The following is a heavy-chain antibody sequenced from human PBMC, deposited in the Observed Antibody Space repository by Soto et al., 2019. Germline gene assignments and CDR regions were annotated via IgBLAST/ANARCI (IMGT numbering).Heavy chain of an antibody. D-gene: IGHD3-3*01. CDR1: GFTFSSYS. CDR3: AREETLEWLSPLDY. J-gene: IGHJ4*02. V-gene: IGHV3-21*01. Sequence: GGSLRLSCAASGFTFSSYSMNWVRQAPGKGLEWVSSISSSSSYIYYADSVKGRFTISRDNAKNSLYLQMNSLRAEDTAVYYCAREETLEWLSPLDYWGQGTLVTVSS. CDR2: ISSSSSYI.